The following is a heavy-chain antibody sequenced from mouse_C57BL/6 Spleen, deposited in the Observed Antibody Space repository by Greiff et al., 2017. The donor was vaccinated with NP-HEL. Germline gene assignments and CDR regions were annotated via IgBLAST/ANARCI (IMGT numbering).Heavy chain of an antibody. CDR2: IWSGGST. J-gene: IGHJ4*01. D-gene: IGHD2-5*01. CDR3: AKNDYSNSHYAMDY. V-gene: IGHV2-4*01. Sequence: VQLQQSGPGLVQPSQSLSITCTVSGFSLTSYGVHWVRQPPGKGLEWLGVIWSGGSTDYNAAFISRLSISKDNSKSQVFFKMNSLQADDTAIYYCAKNDYSNSHYAMDYWGQGTSVTVSS. CDR1: GFSLTSYG.